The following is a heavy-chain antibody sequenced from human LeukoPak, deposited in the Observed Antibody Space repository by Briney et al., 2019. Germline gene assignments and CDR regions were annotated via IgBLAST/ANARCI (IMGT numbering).Heavy chain of an antibody. CDR3: ARGILVTVYAAFDY. Sequence: PSETLSLTCTVSGVSISSYYWSWIRQPPGKGLEWIGHIYYIGSTNYNPSLTNRVSISVDTSKNQFSLELSSVTAADTAIYYCARGILVTVYAAFDYWGQGTLVTVSS. CDR2: IYYIGST. J-gene: IGHJ4*02. CDR1: GVSISSYY. D-gene: IGHD2/OR15-2a*01. V-gene: IGHV4-59*12.